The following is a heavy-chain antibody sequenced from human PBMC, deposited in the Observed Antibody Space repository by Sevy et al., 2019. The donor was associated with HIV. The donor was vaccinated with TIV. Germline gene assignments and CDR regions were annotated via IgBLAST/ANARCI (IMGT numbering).Heavy chain of an antibody. CDR3: VRDDRDGYFEY. Sequence: ASVKVSCKASGYTFTGYYMHWVRRAPRQGLQWMGWINPDSGGPNYAPKFQGRVTLTRDTSISTAYMELSRLKSDDTAVYYCVRDDRDGYFEYWGQGSLVTVSS. CDR2: INPDSGGP. V-gene: IGHV1-2*02. CDR1: GYTFTGYY. J-gene: IGHJ4*02.